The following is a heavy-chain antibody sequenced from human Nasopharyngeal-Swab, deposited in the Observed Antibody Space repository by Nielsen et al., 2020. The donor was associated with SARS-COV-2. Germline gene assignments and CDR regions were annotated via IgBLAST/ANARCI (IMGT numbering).Heavy chain of an antibody. D-gene: IGHD5-12*01. V-gene: IGHV1-8*01. CDR3: ARGFIVATIFHYYYYMDV. CDR1: GYTFTSYD. Sequence: ASVKVSCKASGYTFTSYDINWVRQATGQGLEWMGWMNPNSGNTGYAQKFQGSVTMTRNTSISTAYMELSSLRSEDTAVYYCARGFIVATIFHYYYYMDVWGKGTTVTVSS. CDR2: MNPNSGNT. J-gene: IGHJ6*03.